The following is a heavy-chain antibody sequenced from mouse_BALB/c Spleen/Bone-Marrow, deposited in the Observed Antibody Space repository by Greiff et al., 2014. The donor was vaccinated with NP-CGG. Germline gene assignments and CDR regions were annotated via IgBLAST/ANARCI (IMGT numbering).Heavy chain of an antibody. CDR3: ARGLRDWYFDV. J-gene: IGHJ1*01. V-gene: IGHV1-7*01. CDR1: GYSFTTYW. Sequence: QVQLQQSGAELAKPGASVKMSCKASGYSFTTYWMHWVNQRPGQGLEWIGYINPSTGYTEYNRKFKDKATLTADKSSSTAYMQLSSPTSEDSTVYYCARGLRDWYFDVWGAGTTVTVSS. D-gene: IGHD2-4*01. CDR2: INPSTGYT.